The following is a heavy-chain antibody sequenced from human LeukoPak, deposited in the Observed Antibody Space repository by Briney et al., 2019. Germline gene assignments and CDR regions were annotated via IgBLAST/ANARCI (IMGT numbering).Heavy chain of an antibody. CDR2: INHSGST. Sequence: PSETLSLTCAVYGGSFSGYYWSWIRQPPGKGLEWIGEINHSGSTNYNPSLKSLVTISVDTSKNQFSLKLSSVTAADTAVYYCARLYSSSWADFYYYYGMDVWGQGTTVTVSS. CDR1: GGSFSGYY. J-gene: IGHJ6*02. V-gene: IGHV4-34*01. CDR3: ARLYSSSWADFYYYYGMDV. D-gene: IGHD6-13*01.